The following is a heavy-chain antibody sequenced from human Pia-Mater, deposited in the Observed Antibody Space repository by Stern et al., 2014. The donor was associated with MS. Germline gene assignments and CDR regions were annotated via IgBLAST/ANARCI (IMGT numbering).Heavy chain of an antibody. CDR1: GFTFSSYS. CDR3: ARDSYDSSGYSTHFDY. CDR2: ISSSSSYI. Sequence: VQLVESGGGLVKPGGSLRLSCAASGFTFSSYSMNWVRQAPGKGLEWVSSISSSSSYIYYADSVKGRFTISRDNAQNSLYLQMNSLRAEDTAVYYCARDSYDSSGYSTHFDYWGQGTLVTVSS. J-gene: IGHJ4*02. V-gene: IGHV3-21*01. D-gene: IGHD3-22*01.